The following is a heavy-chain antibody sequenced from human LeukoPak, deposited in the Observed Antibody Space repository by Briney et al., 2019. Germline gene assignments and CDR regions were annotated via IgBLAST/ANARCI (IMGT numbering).Heavy chain of an antibody. CDR2: ISYSGST. J-gene: IGHJ3*02. CDR1: GGSISTYY. CDR3: AREGARWEPSFSAFDI. V-gene: IGHV4-59*01. D-gene: IGHD1-26*01. Sequence: PSETLSLTCTISGGSISTYYWNWIRQPPEKGLEWIATISYSGSTNYNPSLKSRVTISVDTSKNQFSLKLSSVTAADTAVYYCAREGARWEPSFSAFDIWGQGTMVTVSS.